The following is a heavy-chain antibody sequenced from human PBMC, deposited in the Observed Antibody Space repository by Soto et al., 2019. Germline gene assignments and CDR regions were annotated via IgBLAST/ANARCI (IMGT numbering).Heavy chain of an antibody. CDR2: ISAYNGNT. Sequence: GASVKVSCKASGYTFTSYGISWVRQAPGQGLEWMGWISAYNGNTNYAQKLQGRVTMTTDTSTSTAYMELRSLRSDDTAVYYCARDLGRKVRWLVLHYYYYGMDVWGQGSTVSVSS. CDR1: GYTFTSYG. V-gene: IGHV1-18*01. J-gene: IGHJ6*01. D-gene: IGHD6-19*01. CDR3: ARDLGRKVRWLVLHYYYYGMDV.